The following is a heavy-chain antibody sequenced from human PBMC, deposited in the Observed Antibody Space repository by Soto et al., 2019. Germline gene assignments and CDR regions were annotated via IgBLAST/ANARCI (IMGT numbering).Heavy chain of an antibody. Sequence: SETLSLTCTVSGGSISSYYWSWIRQSPGKGLEWIGYIYYSGSTKFNPSLKSRVTISVDTSKNQFSLKLSSVTAADTAVYYCARDKYSTSWYLPSGWFDPWGQGTLVTAPQ. CDR1: GGSISSYY. CDR3: ARDKYSTSWYLPSGWFDP. V-gene: IGHV4-59*01. D-gene: IGHD6-13*01. J-gene: IGHJ5*02. CDR2: IYYSGST.